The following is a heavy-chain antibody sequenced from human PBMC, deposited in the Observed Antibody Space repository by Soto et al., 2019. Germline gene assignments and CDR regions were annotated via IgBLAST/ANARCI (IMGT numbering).Heavy chain of an antibody. D-gene: IGHD6-13*01. Sequence: SATLSLTCTVSGGSISSSSYYWGWIRQPPGKGLEWIGSIYYSGSTYYNPSLKSRVTISVDTSKNQFSLKLSSVTAADTAVYYCAREYSSPPDRGMDVWGQGTTVTVSS. CDR3: AREYSSPPDRGMDV. V-gene: IGHV4-39*02. CDR1: GGSISSSSYY. CDR2: IYYSGST. J-gene: IGHJ6*02.